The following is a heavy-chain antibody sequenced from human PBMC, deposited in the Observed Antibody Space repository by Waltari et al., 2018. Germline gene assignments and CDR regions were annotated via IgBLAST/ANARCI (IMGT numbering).Heavy chain of an antibody. V-gene: IGHV4-61*01. D-gene: IGHD3-9*01. CDR1: GGSVSSGSYY. J-gene: IGHJ6*02. CDR3: ARDEMANDILTGRYYYYYGMDV. CDR2: IYYSGRT. Sequence: QVQLQESGPGLVKPSETLSLTCTVSGGSVSSGSYYWSWIRQPPGKGLEWIGYIYYSGRTNYNPSLKSRVTISVDTSKNQFSLKLSSVTAADTAVYYCARDEMANDILTGRYYYYYGMDVWGQGTTVTVSS.